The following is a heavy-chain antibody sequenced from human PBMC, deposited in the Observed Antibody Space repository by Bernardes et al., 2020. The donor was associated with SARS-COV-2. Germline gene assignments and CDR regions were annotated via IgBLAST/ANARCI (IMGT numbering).Heavy chain of an antibody. CDR2: IYYSGST. CDR3: ARDLSHLVRRGFDL. D-gene: IGHD3-10*01. V-gene: IGHV4-59*01. Sequence: SESLSLTCTVSGGSIGSYYWAWIRQPPGTGLEWIGYIYYSGSTNYNPSLKSRVTISVDRSQNQFSLNLSSVTPADTAVYYCARDLSHLVRRGFDLWGRGTLVTVSS. CDR1: GGSIGSYY. J-gene: IGHJ2*01.